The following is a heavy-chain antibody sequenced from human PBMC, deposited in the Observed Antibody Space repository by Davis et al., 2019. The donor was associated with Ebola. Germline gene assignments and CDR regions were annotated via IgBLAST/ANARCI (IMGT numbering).Heavy chain of an antibody. D-gene: IGHD6-19*01. Sequence: PSETLSLTCAVSGGSISSSTYYWGWIRQSPGKGLEWIGSMSYSGHAYYNPSLQSRLTISVDTSRNHFSLSLSSVTAADTAVFYCAGSETQKYTTGFYEDYAMDVWGHGISVTVSS. V-gene: IGHV4-39*02. CDR1: GGSISSSTYY. J-gene: IGHJ6*02. CDR2: MSYSGHA. CDR3: AGSETQKYTTGFYEDYAMDV.